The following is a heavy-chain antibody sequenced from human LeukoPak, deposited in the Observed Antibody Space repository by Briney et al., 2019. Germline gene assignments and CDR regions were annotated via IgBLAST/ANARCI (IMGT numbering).Heavy chain of an antibody. Sequence: ASVKVSCKASGYTFTSYAMHWVRQAPGQRLEWMGWINAGNGNTKYSQEFQGRVTMTRDMSTSTVYMELSSLRSEDTAVYYCARDRGYYGSGNWFDPWGQGTLVTVSS. D-gene: IGHD3-10*01. CDR2: INAGNGNT. CDR1: GYTFTSYA. CDR3: ARDRGYYGSGNWFDP. V-gene: IGHV1-3*03. J-gene: IGHJ5*02.